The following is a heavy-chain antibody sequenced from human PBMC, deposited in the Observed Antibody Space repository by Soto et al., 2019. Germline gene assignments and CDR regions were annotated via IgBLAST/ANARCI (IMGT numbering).Heavy chain of an antibody. CDR2: IDPNSGGT. V-gene: IGHV1-2*04. CDR1: GYTFNGYY. D-gene: IGHD6-6*01. Sequence: ASVKVSCKASGYTFNGYYMHWLRQAPGQGLEWMGWIDPNSGGTNYAQKFQGWVTMTWDTSITTAYMELSRLKSDDTAVYFCASGVSARPLDPWGQGTLVTVYS. CDR3: ASGVSARPLDP. J-gene: IGHJ5*02.